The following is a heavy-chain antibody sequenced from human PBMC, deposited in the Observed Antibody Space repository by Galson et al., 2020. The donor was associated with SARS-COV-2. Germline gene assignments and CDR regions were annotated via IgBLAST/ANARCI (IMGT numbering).Heavy chain of an antibody. D-gene: IGHD6-13*01. CDR2: INPSDSYT. CDR3: ASHRVRRSSSWFAGGLYNDY. Sequence: GESLKISCKGSGYSFTSYWISWVRQMPGKGLEWMGRINPSDSYTNYSPSFQGHVTISADKSISTAYLQWSSLKASDTAMYYCASHRVRRSSSWFAGGLYNDYWGQGTLVTVSS. CDR1: GYSFTSYW. V-gene: IGHV5-10-1*01. J-gene: IGHJ4*02.